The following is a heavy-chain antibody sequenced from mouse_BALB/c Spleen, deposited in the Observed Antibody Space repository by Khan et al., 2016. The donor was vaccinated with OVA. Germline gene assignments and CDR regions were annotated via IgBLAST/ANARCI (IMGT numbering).Heavy chain of an antibody. CDR3: GRALHYYGSGYEGFAY. D-gene: IGHD1-1*01. V-gene: IGHV1S136*01. CDR1: GYTFTSYV. Sequence: VRLQQSGPELVKPGASVKMSCKVSGYTFTSYVMHWVKQKPGQGLEWIGYIHPYTYDVKYNEKFKGKATLTSDKSSSTAYMELSSLTSEDSAVYYCGRALHYYGSGYEGFAYWGQGTLVTVSA. J-gene: IGHJ3*01. CDR2: IHPYTYDV.